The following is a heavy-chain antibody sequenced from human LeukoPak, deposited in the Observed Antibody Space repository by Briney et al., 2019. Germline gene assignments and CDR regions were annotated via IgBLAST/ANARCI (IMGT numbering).Heavy chain of an antibody. V-gene: IGHV1-24*01. CDR3: ATVLGYCSGGSCYHDAFDI. CDR2: FDPEDGET. CDR1: GYTLTELS. J-gene: IGHJ3*02. Sequence: ASVKVSCKVSGYTLTELSMHWVRQAPGKGLEWMGGFDPEDGETIYAQKFQGRVTMTEDTSTDTAYMELNSLRSEDTAVYYCATVLGYCSGGSCYHDAFDIWGQGTMVTVSS. D-gene: IGHD2-15*01.